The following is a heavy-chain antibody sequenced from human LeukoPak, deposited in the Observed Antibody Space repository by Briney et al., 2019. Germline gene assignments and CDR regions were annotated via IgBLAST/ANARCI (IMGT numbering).Heavy chain of an antibody. D-gene: IGHD3-22*01. J-gene: IGHJ4*02. CDR1: GYTFTSYA. CDR2: ISAYNGNT. Sequence: ASVKVSCKASGYTFTSYAMNWVRQAPGQGLEWMGWISAYNGNTNYAQKLQGRVTMTTDTSTSTAYMELRSLRSDDTAVYYCARDHTMIVVALDYWGQGTLVTVSS. V-gene: IGHV1-18*01. CDR3: ARDHTMIVVALDY.